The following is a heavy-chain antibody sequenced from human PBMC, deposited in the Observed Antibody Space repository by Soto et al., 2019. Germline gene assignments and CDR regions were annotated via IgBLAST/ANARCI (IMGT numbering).Heavy chain of an antibody. CDR1: GTTLSMYW. V-gene: IGHV3-74*01. Sequence: GGSLRLSCAGSGTTLSMYWMHWVRQVPGGGLVWVSLINEDGSRPNYADSVKGRFTISRDNAYNTVYLQMISLRAEDTALYYCAKAQLRPGQQRYFDLWGRGTLVTVSS. J-gene: IGHJ2*01. D-gene: IGHD1-7*01. CDR3: AKAQLRPGQQRYFDL. CDR2: INEDGSRP.